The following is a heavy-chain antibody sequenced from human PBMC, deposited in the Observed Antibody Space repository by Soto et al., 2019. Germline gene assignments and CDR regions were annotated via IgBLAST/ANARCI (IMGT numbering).Heavy chain of an antibody. V-gene: IGHV6-1*01. Sequence: SQTFSLTCVISGDSVSIYSGAWNWIRQSPSRGLEWLGRTYYRSKWYYDYAESVKSRIIISVDNSKSTLYLQMNGLRAEDTAVYYCAGGHSSGWYYLDYWGQGTLVTVSS. CDR2: TYYRSKWYY. CDR3: AGGHSSGWYYLDY. J-gene: IGHJ4*02. CDR1: GDSVSIYSGA. D-gene: IGHD6-19*01.